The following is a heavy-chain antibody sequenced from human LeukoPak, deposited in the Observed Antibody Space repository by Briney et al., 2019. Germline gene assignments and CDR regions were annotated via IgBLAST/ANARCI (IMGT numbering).Heavy chain of an antibody. D-gene: IGHD4-17*01. CDR1: GYTFTDYY. V-gene: IGHV1-2*02. CDR3: ARERNYGDYGNAFDV. Sequence: ASVKVSCKASGYTFTDYYIHWMRQAPGQGLEWMGWINPKRGVTTYAQKFQGRVTMTRDTSVTTAYMELTRLRSDDTTIYYCARERNYGDYGNAFDVWGQGTKVTVSS. CDR2: INPKRGVT. J-gene: IGHJ3*01.